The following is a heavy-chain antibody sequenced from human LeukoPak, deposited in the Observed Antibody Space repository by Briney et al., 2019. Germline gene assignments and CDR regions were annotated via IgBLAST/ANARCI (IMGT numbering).Heavy chain of an antibody. V-gene: IGHV1-2*02. Sequence: ASVKVSCKASGYTFINNDINWVRQATGQGLEWMGWINPNSGGTNYAQKFQGRVTMTRDTSISTAYMELSRLRSDDTAVYYCARVVGITVAFDIWGQGTMVTVSS. CDR1: GYTFINND. D-gene: IGHD2-15*01. J-gene: IGHJ3*02. CDR2: INPNSGGT. CDR3: ARVVGITVAFDI.